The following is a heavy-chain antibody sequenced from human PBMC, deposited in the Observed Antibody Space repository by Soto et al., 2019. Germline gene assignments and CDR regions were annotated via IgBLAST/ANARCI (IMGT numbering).Heavy chain of an antibody. Sequence: ASVKVSCKASGYTSTSYDINWVRQATGQGLEWMGWMNPNSGNTGYAQKFQGRVTMTGNTSISTAYMELSSLRSEDTAVYYCARGGGITIFGVVTHNWFDPWGQGTLVTVSS. CDR1: GYTSTSYD. D-gene: IGHD3-3*01. CDR2: MNPNSGNT. V-gene: IGHV1-8*01. CDR3: ARGGGITIFGVVTHNWFDP. J-gene: IGHJ5*02.